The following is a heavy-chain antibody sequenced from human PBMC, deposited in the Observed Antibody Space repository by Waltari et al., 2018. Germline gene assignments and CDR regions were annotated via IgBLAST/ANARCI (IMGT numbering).Heavy chain of an antibody. J-gene: IGHJ5*02. CDR1: VASISRTSYY. V-gene: IGHV4-30-4*01. D-gene: IGHD2-8*02. CDR2: IYYGGST. Sequence: QVQLQESGPGLVKPSQTLSLTCTVSVASISRTSYYWRWVRKSPGRGLEWIGYIYYGGSTFYNPSLKTRVSIAVDTSNNQFSLKLSSVTAADTAIYYCARAKSYCTGGTCYISPSWFDPWGQGTLVTVSS. CDR3: ARAKSYCTGGTCYISPSWFDP.